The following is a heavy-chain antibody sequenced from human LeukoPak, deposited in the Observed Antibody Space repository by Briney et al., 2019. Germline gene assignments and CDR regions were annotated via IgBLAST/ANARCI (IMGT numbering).Heavy chain of an antibody. CDR3: ARDVYGDYVFEF. J-gene: IGHJ4*02. CDR1: GFTFSSYS. Sequence: WGSLRLSCAASGFTFSSYSMNWVRQAPGQGLEWVSYISSSGSTIYYADSVKGRFTVSRDNAKNSLYLQMNSLRDEDTAVFYCARDVYGDYVFEFWGQGTLVAVSS. CDR2: ISSSGSTI. D-gene: IGHD4-17*01. V-gene: IGHV3-48*02.